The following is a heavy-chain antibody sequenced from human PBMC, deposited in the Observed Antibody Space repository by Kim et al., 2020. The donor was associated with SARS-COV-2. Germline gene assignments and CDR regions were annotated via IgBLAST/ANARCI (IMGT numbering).Heavy chain of an antibody. CDR3: TTEYYDYVWGSYRYTGCFDY. Sequence: GGSLRLSCAASGFTFSNAWMSWVRQAPGKGLEWVGRIKSKTDGGTTDYAAPVKGRFTISRDDSKNTLYLQMNSLKTEDTAVYYCTTEYYDYVWGSYRYTGCFDYWGQGTLVTVSS. CDR1: GFTFSNAW. V-gene: IGHV3-15*01. D-gene: IGHD3-16*02. CDR2: IKSKTDGGTT. J-gene: IGHJ4*02.